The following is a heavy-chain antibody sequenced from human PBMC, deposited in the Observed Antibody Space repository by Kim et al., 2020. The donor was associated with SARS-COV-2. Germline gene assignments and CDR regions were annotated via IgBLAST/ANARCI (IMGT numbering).Heavy chain of an antibody. J-gene: IGHJ3*02. D-gene: IGHD3-22*01. V-gene: IGHV4-31*02. Sequence: SLKSRVTISIDTSQNQFSLKLSSVTAADTAVYYCARDWGPSYYDSTAFDIWGQGTMVTVSS. CDR3: ARDWGPSYYDSTAFDI.